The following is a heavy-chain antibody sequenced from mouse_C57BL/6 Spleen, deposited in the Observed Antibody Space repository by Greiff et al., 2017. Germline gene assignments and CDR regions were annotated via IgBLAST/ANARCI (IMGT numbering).Heavy chain of an antibody. CDR3: ARTTVVEREFDY. J-gene: IGHJ2*01. V-gene: IGHV14-2*01. CDR2: IDPEDGET. Sequence: VHVKQSGAELVKPGASVKLSCTASGFNIKDYYMHWVKQRTEQGLEWIGRIDPEDGETKYAPKFQGKATITADTSSNTAYLQLSSLTSEDTAVYCCARTTVVEREFDYWGQGTTLTVSS. D-gene: IGHD1-1*01. CDR1: GFNIKDYY.